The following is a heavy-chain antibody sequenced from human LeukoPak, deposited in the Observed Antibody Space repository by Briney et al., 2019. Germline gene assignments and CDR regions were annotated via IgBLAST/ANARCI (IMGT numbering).Heavy chain of an antibody. D-gene: IGHD6-13*01. V-gene: IGHV4-34*01. Sequence: SETQSLTCAVCLGSFTAYYCSWICQSPDRGLEWIGEVSHDGDTNVIPSLRSRVAMSVDVSKNAFSLKLTSVTAADTAVYFSALRPVALPNYRCSLFCLFWGEGNLVTVS. CDR1: LGSFTAYY. CDR3: ALRPVALPNYRCSLFCLF. J-gene: IGHJ4*02. CDR2: VSHDGDT.